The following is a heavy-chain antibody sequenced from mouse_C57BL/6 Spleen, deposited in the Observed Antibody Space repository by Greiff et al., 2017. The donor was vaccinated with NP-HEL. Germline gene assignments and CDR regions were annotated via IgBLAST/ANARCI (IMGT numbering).Heavy chain of an antibody. CDR2: ISSGSSTI. CDR1: GFTFSDYG. D-gene: IGHD1-1*02. Sequence: DVQLVESGGGLVKPGGSLKLSCAASGFTFSDYGMHWVRQAPEKGLEWVAYISSGSSTIYYADTVKGRFTISRDNAKNTLFLQMTSLRSEDTAMYYCARKDGGYYGYFDVWGTGTTVTVSS. CDR3: ARKDGGYYGYFDV. J-gene: IGHJ1*03. V-gene: IGHV5-17*01.